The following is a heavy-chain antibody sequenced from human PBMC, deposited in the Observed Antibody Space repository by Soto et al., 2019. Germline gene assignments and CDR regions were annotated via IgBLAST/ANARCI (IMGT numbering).Heavy chain of an antibody. J-gene: IGHJ4*02. Sequence: PGGSLRLSCAASVFTFSNYGMHWVRQAPGKGLEWVTFISYDGSNKYYADSVKGRFTISRDNSKNTLYLQMNSLRAEDTAVYYCANLQSRYYYDNSGDSATDCWGQGTLVTSPQ. V-gene: IGHV3-30*18. CDR1: VFTFSNYG. CDR2: ISYDGSNK. CDR3: ANLQSRYYYDNSGDSATDC. D-gene: IGHD3-22*01.